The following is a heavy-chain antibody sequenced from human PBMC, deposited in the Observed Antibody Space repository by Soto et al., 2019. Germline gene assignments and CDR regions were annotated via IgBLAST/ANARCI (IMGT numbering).Heavy chain of an antibody. Sequence: EESLKISCKASGYIVPSNCIGWVRQMPGKGLEWKGVIYPTDSDTRYSPSFQGQVTIPVDQSVSTAYLHWSRMKASDTAMYYRAKSASYCSGTGCHFNYWGQGTTVTVSS. D-gene: IGHD2-15*01. CDR2: IYPTDSDT. J-gene: IGHJ4*02. CDR1: GYIVPSNC. CDR3: AKSASYCSGTGCHFNY. V-gene: IGHV5-51*01.